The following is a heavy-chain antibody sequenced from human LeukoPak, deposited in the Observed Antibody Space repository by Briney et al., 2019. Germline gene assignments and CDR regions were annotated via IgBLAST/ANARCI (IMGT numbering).Heavy chain of an antibody. CDR1: GFIISNNY. CDR2: IYSGGST. V-gene: IGHV3-53*01. CDR3: ATRVSTSRSFDY. J-gene: IGHJ4*02. Sequence: GGSLRLSCAPSGFIISNNYMTWVRQAPGKGLEWVSVIYSGGSTYYADSVKGRFTISRDNSKNTLYLQMNSLRAEDTAVYYCATRVSTSRSFDYWGQGTLVTVSS.